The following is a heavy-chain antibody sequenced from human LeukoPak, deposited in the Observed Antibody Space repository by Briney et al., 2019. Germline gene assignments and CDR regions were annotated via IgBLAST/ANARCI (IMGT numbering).Heavy chain of an antibody. V-gene: IGHV3-30-3*01. Sequence: GGSLILSCTASGFTFSSYSMHWVRQAPGKGLEWVAVILYDGSNKNYAESVKGRFTISRDNSKNTLYLQMKSLRPEDTAVYYCERDRVLFYGSQTVGQDNWFDPWGQGTLVTVSS. CDR1: GFTFSSYS. D-gene: IGHD3-10*01. CDR3: ERDRVLFYGSQTVGQDNWFDP. J-gene: IGHJ5*02. CDR2: ILYDGSNK.